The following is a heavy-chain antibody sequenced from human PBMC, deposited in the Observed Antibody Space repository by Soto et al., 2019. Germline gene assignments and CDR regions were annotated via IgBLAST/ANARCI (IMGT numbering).Heavy chain of an antibody. J-gene: IGHJ6*02. CDR1: GGTFSSYA. D-gene: IGHD1-26*01. CDR2: IIPIFGTA. V-gene: IGHV1-69*13. Sequence: GASVKVSCKASGGTFSSYAISWLRQAPGQGLEWMGGIIPIFGTANYAQKFQGRVTITADESTSTAYMELSSLRSEDTAVYYCARDPVGAIYYYDMDGCGQGTRGAV. CDR3: ARDPVGAIYYYDMDG.